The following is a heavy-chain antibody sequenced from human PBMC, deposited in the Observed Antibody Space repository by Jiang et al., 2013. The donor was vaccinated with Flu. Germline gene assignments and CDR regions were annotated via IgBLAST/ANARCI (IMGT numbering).Heavy chain of an antibody. D-gene: IGHD2-15*01. J-gene: IGHJ6*03. CDR1: GGSFSGYY. Sequence: TCAVYGGSFSGYYWSWIRQPPGKGLEWIGEINHSGSTNYNPSLKSRVTISVDTSKNQFSLKLSSVTAADTAVYYCARGHGYCSGGSCYYYYYMDVWGKGTTVTVSS. V-gene: IGHV4-34*01. CDR3: ARGHGYCSGGSCYYYYYMDV. CDR2: INHSGST.